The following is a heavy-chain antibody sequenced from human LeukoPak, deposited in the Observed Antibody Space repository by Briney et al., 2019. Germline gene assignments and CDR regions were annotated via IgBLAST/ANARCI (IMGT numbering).Heavy chain of an antibody. CDR2: IYSGGST. CDR3: ARDRGAAAGD. D-gene: IGHD6-13*01. Sequence: GGSLRLSCVASGFTVTNNYMSWVRQAPGKGLEWVAVIYSGGSTQYADSVKGRFTISRDSSKNTLYLQMNSLRADDTAVYYCARDRGAAAGDWGQGTLVTVSS. V-gene: IGHV3-53*01. CDR1: GFTVTNNY. J-gene: IGHJ4*02.